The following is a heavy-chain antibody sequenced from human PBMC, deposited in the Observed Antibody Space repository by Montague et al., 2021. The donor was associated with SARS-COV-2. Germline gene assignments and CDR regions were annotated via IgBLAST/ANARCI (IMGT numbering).Heavy chain of an antibody. CDR1: GFTFNTYS. V-gene: IGHV3-21*01. J-gene: IGHJ4*02. Sequence: SLRLSCAASGFTFNTYSMHWVRRAPGKGLEWVSSISSSGTYIYYADSVRGRFTISRDNAHNSLSLQLNSLRPEGTALYYCARDGVQFGDWPYYFAFWGQGTLVSVSS. CDR2: ISSSGTYI. CDR3: ARDGVQFGDWPYYFAF. D-gene: IGHD2-21*02.